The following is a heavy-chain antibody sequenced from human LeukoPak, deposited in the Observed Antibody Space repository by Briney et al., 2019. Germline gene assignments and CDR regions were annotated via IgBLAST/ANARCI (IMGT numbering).Heavy chain of an antibody. CDR1: GGSISSYY. Sequence: SETLSLTCTGSGGSISSYYWSCIRQPAGKGLEWIGRIYTTGSTNYNPSLKSRVTISVDTSKNQFSLKLSSVTAADTAVYYCARDRGFMVRGSMRGYDDYYYYMDVWGKGTTVTISS. V-gene: IGHV4-4*07. CDR2: IYTTGST. D-gene: IGHD3-10*01. J-gene: IGHJ6*03. CDR3: ARDRGFMVRGSMRGYDDYYYYMDV.